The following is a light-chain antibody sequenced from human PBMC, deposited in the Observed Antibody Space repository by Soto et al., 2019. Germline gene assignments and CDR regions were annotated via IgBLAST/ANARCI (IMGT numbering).Light chain of an antibody. J-gene: IGKJ5*01. Sequence: EIVMTQSPATLSVSPGERATLSCRASQSVTSYLAWYQQKPGQAPRLLIYDASNRATGIPARFSGSGSGTDFTLTISSLEPEDSAVYYCQQRHMWPITFGQGTRLEIK. CDR1: QSVTSY. V-gene: IGKV3-11*01. CDR2: DAS. CDR3: QQRHMWPIT.